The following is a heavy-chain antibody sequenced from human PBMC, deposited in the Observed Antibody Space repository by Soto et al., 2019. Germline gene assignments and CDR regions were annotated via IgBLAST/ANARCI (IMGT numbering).Heavy chain of an antibody. CDR1: GFTFSSYA. CDR3: AKGDDYYDSSGYYLVY. V-gene: IGHV3-23*01. Sequence: GGSLRLSCAASGFTFSSYAMSWVRQAPGKGLEWVSAISGSGGSTYYADSVKGRFTISRDNSKNTLYLQMNSLRAEDTAVYYCAKGDDYYDSSGYYLVYWGQGTLVTVSS. J-gene: IGHJ4*02. CDR2: ISGSGGST. D-gene: IGHD3-22*01.